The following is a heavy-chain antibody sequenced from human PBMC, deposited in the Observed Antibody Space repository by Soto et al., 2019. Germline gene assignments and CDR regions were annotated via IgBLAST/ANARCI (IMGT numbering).Heavy chain of an antibody. CDR2: IIPIFGTA. CDR1: GGTFSSYA. V-gene: IGHV1-69*01. Sequence: QVQLVQSGAEVKKPGSSVKVSCKASGGTFSSYAISWVRQAPGQGLEWMGGIIPIFGTANYEQKFQGRVTITADESTSTAYMELSSLRSEDTAVYYCARDRSFYYGSGSYYKTPLGHWMMDVWGQGTTVTVSS. J-gene: IGHJ6*02. CDR3: ARDRSFYYGSGSYYKTPLGHWMMDV. D-gene: IGHD3-10*01.